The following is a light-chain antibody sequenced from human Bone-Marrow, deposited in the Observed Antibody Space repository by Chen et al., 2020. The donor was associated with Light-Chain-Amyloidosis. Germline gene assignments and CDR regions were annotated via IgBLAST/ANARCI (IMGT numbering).Light chain of an antibody. CDR3: NSYADRYDFV. V-gene: IGLV2-8*01. Sequence: QSALTQPPSASGAPGQSVTIPCSGTSSDVGGYNFVSWYQQHPGKAPKLLIYEVSKRPSGVPDRFSGSKSGNTASLTVSGLQAEDEADYYCNSYADRYDFVFGTGTKVTVL. J-gene: IGLJ1*01. CDR2: EVS. CDR1: SSDVGGYNF.